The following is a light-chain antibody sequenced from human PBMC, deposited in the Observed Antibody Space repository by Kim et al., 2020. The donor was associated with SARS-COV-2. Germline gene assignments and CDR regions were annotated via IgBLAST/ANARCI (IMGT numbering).Light chain of an antibody. CDR2: GAS. CDR3: QQYGNSRT. CDR1: QTGSRNH. Sequence: LSPGERASLSCRASQTGSRNHLAWYQQKPGQAPRLLIYGASSRATGIPDRFSGSGSGTDFTLTITRLEPEDFAVYYCQQYGNSRTFGQGTKVDIK. J-gene: IGKJ1*01. V-gene: IGKV3-20*01.